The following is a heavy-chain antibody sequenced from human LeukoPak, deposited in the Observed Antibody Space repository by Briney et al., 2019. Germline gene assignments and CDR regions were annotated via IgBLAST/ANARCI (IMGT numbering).Heavy chain of an antibody. CDR1: GGSISSYY. J-gene: IGHJ4*02. Sequence: PSETLSLTCTVSGGSISSYYWRWVRQPPGKGLEWIGYIYYSGSTDYNPSLKSRVTISVDTSKNQFSLKLISMTAADTAVYYCARRSSTSWSFDYWGQGTLVTVSS. CDR3: ARRSSTSWSFDY. CDR2: IYYSGST. V-gene: IGHV4-59*08. D-gene: IGHD6-13*01.